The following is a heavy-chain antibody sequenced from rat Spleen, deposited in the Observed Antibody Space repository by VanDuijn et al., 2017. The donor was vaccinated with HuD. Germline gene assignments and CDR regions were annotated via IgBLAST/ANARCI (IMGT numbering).Heavy chain of an antibody. CDR2: INTGGANT. V-gene: IGHV5S13*01. CDR3: ASTTTDSGDWFVY. D-gene: IGHD1-6*01. CDR1: GFTFSNYG. Sequence: EVQLVESGGGFVQPGRSLKLSCEASGFTFSNYGMAWVRQTPTKGLEWVASINTGGANTFYRDSVKGRFTISRDNAKSTLYLQMDSLRSEDTATYYCASTTTDSGDWFVYWGQGTLVTVSS. J-gene: IGHJ3*01.